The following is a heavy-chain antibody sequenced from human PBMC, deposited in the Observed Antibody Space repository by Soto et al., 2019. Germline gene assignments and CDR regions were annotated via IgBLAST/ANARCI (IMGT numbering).Heavy chain of an antibody. J-gene: IGHJ4*02. D-gene: IGHD3-10*01. CDR3: AKGIAAGTVYYFDY. Sequence: EVQLVESGGGLVQPGRSLRLSCAASGFTFDDFAMHWVRQVPGKGLEWVSVINWDGGNKVYADSVTGRFTISRDNANNSVYLQTNSLRAEDTAFYYCAKGIAAGTVYYFDYWGQGILVTVSS. CDR1: GFTFDDFA. CDR2: INWDGGNK. V-gene: IGHV3-9*01.